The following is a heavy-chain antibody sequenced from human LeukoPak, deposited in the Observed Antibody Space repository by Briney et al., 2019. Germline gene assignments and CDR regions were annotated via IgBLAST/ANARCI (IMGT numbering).Heavy chain of an antibody. J-gene: IGHJ5*02. Sequence: GGSLRLSCAASGFTFSDYYMSWIRQAPGKGLEWVSYISSSGSTIYYADSVKGRFTISRDNAKNSLYLQMNSLRAEDTAVYYCAREVAADHGDHNWFDPWGQGTLVTVSS. V-gene: IGHV3-11*01. D-gene: IGHD4-17*01. CDR2: ISSSGSTI. CDR1: GFTFSDYY. CDR3: AREVAADHGDHNWFDP.